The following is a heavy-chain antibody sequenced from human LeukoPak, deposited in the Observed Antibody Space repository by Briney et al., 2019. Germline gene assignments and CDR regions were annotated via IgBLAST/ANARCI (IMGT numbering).Heavy chain of an antibody. CDR2: IYHSGST. CDR1: GYSISSGYY. D-gene: IGHD1-20*01. CDR3: ARIPRYNRNDWWFDR. J-gene: IGHJ5*02. V-gene: IGHV4-38-2*02. Sequence: SQTLSLTCTVSGYSISSGYYWGLSRPPPGKGLEWIRTIYHSGSTYYNPSLKSRVTISVDTAKNQFSMKLSSVTAADTAVYYCARIPRYNRNDWWFDRWGQGTLVTVSS.